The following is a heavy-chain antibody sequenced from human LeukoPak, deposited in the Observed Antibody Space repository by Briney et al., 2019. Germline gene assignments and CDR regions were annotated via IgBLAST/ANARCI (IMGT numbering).Heavy chain of an antibody. CDR2: IYYSGST. CDR1: GGSISSYY. Sequence: SETLSLTCTVSGGSISSYYWSWIRQPPGKGLEWIGYIYYSGSTYYNPSLKSRVTISVDTSKNQFSLKLSSVTAADTAVYYCARDSNGYYYWGQGTLVTVSS. CDR3: ARDSNGYYY. D-gene: IGHD2-8*01. V-gene: IGHV4-59*01. J-gene: IGHJ4*02.